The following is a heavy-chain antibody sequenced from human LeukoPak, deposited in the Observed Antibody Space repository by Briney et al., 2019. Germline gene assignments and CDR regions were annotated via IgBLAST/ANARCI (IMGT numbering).Heavy chain of an antibody. CDR3: AGGNRAYYFFEY. CDR1: GDSVSSNSAA. J-gene: IGHJ4*02. V-gene: IGHV6-1*01. D-gene: IGHD2-21*01. CDR2: TYYRPKWYN. Sequence: SQTLSLTCAISGDSVSSNSAAWNWIRQSPSRGLEWLGRTYYRPKWYNDYAISVRSRITFNPDTSNNQFSLQLISVTPEDTAVYYCAGGNRAYYFFEYWGQGTLVTVSS.